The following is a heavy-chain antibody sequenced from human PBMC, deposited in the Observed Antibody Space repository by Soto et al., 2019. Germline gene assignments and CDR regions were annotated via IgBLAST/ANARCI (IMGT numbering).Heavy chain of an antibody. Sequence: SQTLSLTCAISGDFVASNSAAWNWIRQSPARGLGWLGRTYYRSKWYNEYAVFVKSRISINPDTSKHQFSLQLSSVTADDTAVYYCTIGRSTGWHSLVYWVQGNLVTVSS. J-gene: IGHJ4*02. CDR1: GDFVASNSAA. CDR3: TIGRSTGWHSLVY. V-gene: IGHV6-1*01. CDR2: TYYRSKWYN. D-gene: IGHD6-19*01.